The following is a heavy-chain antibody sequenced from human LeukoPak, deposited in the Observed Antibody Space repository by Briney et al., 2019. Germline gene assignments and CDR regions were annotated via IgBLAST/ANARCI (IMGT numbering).Heavy chain of an antibody. Sequence: GGSLRLSCAASVFPFRNYDMSWVRRAPGKGVEWVSYISDSGCSTYYADSVKGRFPIPRDNSKNTLYLHIANERRGDTAVYYFAKDLSRAVAADWFDPWDQGSLVTVPS. CDR1: VFPFRNYD. D-gene: IGHD6-19*01. V-gene: IGHV3-23*01. J-gene: IGHJ5*02. CDR3: AKDLSRAVAADWFDP. CDR2: ISDSGCST.